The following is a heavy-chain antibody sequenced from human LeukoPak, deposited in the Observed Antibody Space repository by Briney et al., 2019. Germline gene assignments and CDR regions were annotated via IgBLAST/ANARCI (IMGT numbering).Heavy chain of an antibody. V-gene: IGHV4-59*01. CDR2: IYYSGTT. CDR1: GGSISTYY. CDR3: AREGLERDWFDP. J-gene: IGHJ5*02. Sequence: RTSETLSLTCSVSGGSISTYYWSWIRQPPGKGLEWIGYIYYSGTTVYNPSLESRVTISVDTSKNQFSLKLSSVTASDTAVYYCAREGLERDWFDPWGQGTLVTVSS. D-gene: IGHD1-1*01.